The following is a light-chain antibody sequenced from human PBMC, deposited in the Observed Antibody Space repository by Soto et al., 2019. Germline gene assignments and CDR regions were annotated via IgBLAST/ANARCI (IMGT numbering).Light chain of an antibody. CDR3: QQYDNSPWT. CDR2: GAS. CDR1: QSISDT. J-gene: IGKJ1*01. Sequence: EIVMTQSPATLSVSPGGRATLSCRASQSISDTLAWYQQKPGQAPRLLIHGASTRAPGFPARFSGSGSGTDFTLTISSLQSEHFAVYYCQQYDNSPWTFGQGTKVEIK. V-gene: IGKV3-15*01.